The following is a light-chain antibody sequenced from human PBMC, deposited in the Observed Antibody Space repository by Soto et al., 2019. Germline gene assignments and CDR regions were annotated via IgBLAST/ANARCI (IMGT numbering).Light chain of an antibody. CDR2: VNSDGSH. V-gene: IGLV4-69*01. CDR1: SGHSTYA. J-gene: IGLJ1*01. CDR3: QTWGAGTHV. Sequence: QPVLTQSPSASASLGASVKITCTLSSGHSTYAIAWHQQQPEKGPRYLMKVNSDGSHNRGDGIPDRFSGSSSGAERYLTISSLQSEDEADYYCQTWGAGTHVFGTGTKVTVL.